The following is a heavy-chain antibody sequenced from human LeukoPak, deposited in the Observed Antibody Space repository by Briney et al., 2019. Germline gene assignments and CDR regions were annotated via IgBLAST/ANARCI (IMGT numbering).Heavy chain of an antibody. J-gene: IGHJ6*03. Sequence: GGSLRLSCAASGFTFSNAWMSWVRQAPGKGLEWVGRIKSKTDGGTTEYAAPVKGRFTISRDDSKNTLYLQMNSLKTEDTAVYYCTTGFDFWSGYYRWGEDYYYYMDVWGKGTTVTVSS. CDR2: IKSKTDGGTT. CDR1: GFTFSNAW. D-gene: IGHD3-3*01. V-gene: IGHV3-15*01. CDR3: TTGFDFWSGYYRWGEDYYYYMDV.